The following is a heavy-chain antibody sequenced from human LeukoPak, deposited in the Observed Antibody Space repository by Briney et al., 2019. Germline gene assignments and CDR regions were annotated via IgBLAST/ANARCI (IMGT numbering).Heavy chain of an antibody. V-gene: IGHV4-4*07. CDR1: GGSISSYY. D-gene: IGHD3-3*01. Sequence: SETLSLTCTVSGGSISSYYWSWIRQPAGKGLEWIGRIYASGSTSGTTNYNPSLKSRVTMSVDTSKNQFSLKVSSVTAADTAVYYCARDRNYDFWSGYQYYMGVWAKGPRSPSP. CDR3: ARDRNYDFWSGYQYYMGV. J-gene: IGHJ6*03. CDR2: IYASGST.